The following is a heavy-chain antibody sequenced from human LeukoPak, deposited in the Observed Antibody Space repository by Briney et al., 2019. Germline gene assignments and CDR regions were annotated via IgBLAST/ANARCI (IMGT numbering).Heavy chain of an antibody. V-gene: IGHV4-30-2*01. CDR2: IYHSGST. CDR1: GGSISSGGYY. Sequence: SETLSLTCTVSGGSISSGGYYWSWIRQPPGKGLEWIGYIYHSGSTYYNPSLKSRVTISVDRSKNQFSLKLSSVTAADTAVYYCARGKFTPPAYCSSTSCDNWFDPWGQGTLVTVSS. CDR3: ARGKFTPPAYCSSTSCDNWFDP. D-gene: IGHD2-2*01. J-gene: IGHJ5*02.